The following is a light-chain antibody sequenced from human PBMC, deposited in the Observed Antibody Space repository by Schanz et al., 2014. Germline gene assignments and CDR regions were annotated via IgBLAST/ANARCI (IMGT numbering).Light chain of an antibody. V-gene: IGKV1-5*01. CDR1: QSISNW. Sequence: DIQMTQSPSTLSASVGDRVTITCRASQSISNWLAWYQQKLGKAPKVLIYDASILESGVPSRFSGSGSGTEFTLTISSLQPDDFATYYCQQANSFPISFGQGTRLEIK. J-gene: IGKJ5*01. CDR3: QQANSFPIS. CDR2: DAS.